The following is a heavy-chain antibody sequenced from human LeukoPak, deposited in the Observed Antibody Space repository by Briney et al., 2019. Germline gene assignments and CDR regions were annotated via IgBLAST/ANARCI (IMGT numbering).Heavy chain of an antibody. CDR3: ARTAGYFDY. CDR1: GGSINNYY. D-gene: IGHD6-13*01. J-gene: IGHJ4*02. Sequence: PSETLSLTCTVSGGSINNYYWSWIRQPPGKGLEWIGYIYSSGSTNYNPSLKSRVTISVDTSKNQFSLKLSSVTAADTAVYYCARTAGYFDYWGQGTLVTVSS. CDR2: IYSSGST. V-gene: IGHV4-59*01.